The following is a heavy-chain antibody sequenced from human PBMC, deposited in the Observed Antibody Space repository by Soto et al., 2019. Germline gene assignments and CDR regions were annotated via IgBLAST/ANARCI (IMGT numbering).Heavy chain of an antibody. CDR2: ISYDGSNK. CDR3: ARDPHCSSTSCYTAWFDP. D-gene: IGHD2-2*02. Sequence: QVQLVESGGGVVQPGRSLRLSCAASGFTSSSYAMHWVRQAPGKGLEWVAVISYDGSNKYYADSVKGRFTISRDNSKNTLYLQMNSLRAEDTAVYYCARDPHCSSTSCYTAWFDPWGQGTLVTVSS. J-gene: IGHJ5*02. CDR1: GFTSSSYA. V-gene: IGHV3-30-3*01.